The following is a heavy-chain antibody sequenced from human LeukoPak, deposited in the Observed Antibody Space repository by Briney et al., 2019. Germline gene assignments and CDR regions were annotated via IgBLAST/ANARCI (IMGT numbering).Heavy chain of an antibody. D-gene: IGHD4-23*01. V-gene: IGHV3-48*03. CDR1: GFTSSNYE. CDR2: ISSSGSDI. J-gene: IGHJ4*02. Sequence: SGGSLRLSCAASGFTSSNYEMHWVRQAPGKGLEWVSYISSSGSDIYYADSVKGRFTISRDNAKNSLYLHMNSLRAEDTAVYYCARDYGGSSPFDYWGQGTLVTVSS. CDR3: ARDYGGSSPFDY.